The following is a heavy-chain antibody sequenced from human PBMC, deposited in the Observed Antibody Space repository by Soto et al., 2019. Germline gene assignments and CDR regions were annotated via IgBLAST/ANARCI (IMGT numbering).Heavy chain of an antibody. CDR3: ARGDPSFGDYEGLGY. Sequence: GASVKVSCKASGYTFTGYYMHWVRQAPGQGLEWMGWINPNSGGTNYAQKFQGWVTMTRDTSISTAYMELSRLRSDDTAVYYCARGDPSFGDYEGLGYWGQGTLVTVSS. J-gene: IGHJ4*02. V-gene: IGHV1-2*04. D-gene: IGHD4-17*01. CDR2: INPNSGGT. CDR1: GYTFTGYY.